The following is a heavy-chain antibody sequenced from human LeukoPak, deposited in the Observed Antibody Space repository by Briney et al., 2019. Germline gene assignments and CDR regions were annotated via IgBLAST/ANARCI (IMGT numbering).Heavy chain of an antibody. D-gene: IGHD3-22*01. CDR1: GFTVSNKY. V-gene: IGHV3-53*01. CDR2: IYSDGRT. J-gene: IGHJ3*02. Sequence: GGSLRLSCAASGFTVSNKYMTWVRQAPGNGLERVSLIYSDGRTYYADSVKGRCTISRDNSKNTLYLQMNSLRVEDTAVYYCARGLFLSGYLDAFDIWGQGTVVTVSS. CDR3: ARGLFLSGYLDAFDI.